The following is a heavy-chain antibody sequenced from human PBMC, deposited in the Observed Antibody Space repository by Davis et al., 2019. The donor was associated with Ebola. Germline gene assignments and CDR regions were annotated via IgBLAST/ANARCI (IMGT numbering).Heavy chain of an antibody. D-gene: IGHD2-15*01. Sequence: MPSETLSLTCAVYGGSFSGYYWGWIRQPPGKGLEWIGYIYYSGSTNYNPSLKSRVTISVDTSKNQFSLGLSSVTAADTAVYYCAREGYCSGGSCYNYYYYGMDVWGQGTTVTVSS. V-gene: IGHV4-59*01. CDR2: IYYSGST. CDR1: GGSFSGYY. J-gene: IGHJ6*02. CDR3: AREGYCSGGSCYNYYYYGMDV.